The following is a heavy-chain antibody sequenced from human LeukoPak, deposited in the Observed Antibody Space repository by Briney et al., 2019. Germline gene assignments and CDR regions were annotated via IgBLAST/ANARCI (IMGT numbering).Heavy chain of an antibody. CDR1: GGTFSSYA. Sequence: VASVKVSCKASGGTFSSYAISWVRQAPGQGLEWMGWISAYNGNTNYAQKLQGRVTMTTDTSTSTAYMELRSLRSDDTAVYYCARDDSIAAAGTPQSFDLWGRGTLVTVSS. D-gene: IGHD6-13*01. V-gene: IGHV1-18*01. CDR3: ARDDSIAAAGTPQSFDL. CDR2: ISAYNGNT. J-gene: IGHJ2*01.